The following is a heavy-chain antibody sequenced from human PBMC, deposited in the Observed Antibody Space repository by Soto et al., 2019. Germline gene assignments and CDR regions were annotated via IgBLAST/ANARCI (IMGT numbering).Heavy chain of an antibody. CDR2: ISYDGSNK. D-gene: IGHD3-10*01. J-gene: IGHJ5*02. V-gene: IGHV3-30-3*01. CDR3: ARDFRNPRITMVRGVIWGWFDP. Sequence: GGSLRLSCAASGFTFSSYAMHWVRQAPGKGLEWVAVISYDGSNKYYADSVKGRFTISRDNSKNTLYLQMNSLRAEDTAVYYCARDFRNPRITMVRGVIWGWFDPWGQGTLVTVSS. CDR1: GFTFSSYA.